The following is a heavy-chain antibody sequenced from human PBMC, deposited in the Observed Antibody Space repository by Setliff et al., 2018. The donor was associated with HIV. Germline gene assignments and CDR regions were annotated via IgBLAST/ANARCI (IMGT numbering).Heavy chain of an antibody. CDR2: IDHNGVT. J-gene: IGHJ4*02. D-gene: IGHD1-26*01. CDR1: GDSFSGFY. V-gene: IGHV4-34*01. Sequence: SETLSLTCDLYGDSFSGFYWSWIRQPPGKGLEWVGHIDHNGVTAYSPSLKSRVTISVDMSKRQFSLKITSLTAADTAVYYCARGHGVYSGSYLAVYFDYWGQGTLVTVSS. CDR3: ARGHGVYSGSYLAVYFDY.